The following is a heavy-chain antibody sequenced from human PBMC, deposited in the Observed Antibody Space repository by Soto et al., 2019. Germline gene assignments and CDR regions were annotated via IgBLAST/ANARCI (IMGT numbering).Heavy chain of an antibody. D-gene: IGHD2-15*01. V-gene: IGHV4-31*03. J-gene: IGHJ4*02. CDR1: GGSTTTGGYY. Sequence: PSETLSLTCTVSGGSTTTGGYYWSWIRQLPGKGLEWIGHRYYSESTYYNPSLKSRVSISLDTSKNQFSLKLSFVTAADTAMYYCARTKCSGGSCYSWSLDYWGQGTQVTVSS. CDR3: ARTKCSGGSCYSWSLDY. CDR2: RYYSEST.